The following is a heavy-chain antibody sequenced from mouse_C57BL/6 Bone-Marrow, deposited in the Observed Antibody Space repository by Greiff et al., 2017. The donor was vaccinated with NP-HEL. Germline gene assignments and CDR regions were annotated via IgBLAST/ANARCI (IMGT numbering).Heavy chain of an antibody. CDR3: AREDGYWYFDV. CDR1: GYTFTDYY. Sequence: QVQLQQSGAELVRPGASVKLSCKASGYTFTDYYINWVKQRPGQGLEWIARIYPGSGSTNYNEKFKSKATLTVDTSSSTAYMQLSSLTSEDSAVYYCAREDGYWYFDVWGTGTTVTVSS. D-gene: IGHD2-3*01. CDR2: IYPGSGST. J-gene: IGHJ1*03. V-gene: IGHV1-76*01.